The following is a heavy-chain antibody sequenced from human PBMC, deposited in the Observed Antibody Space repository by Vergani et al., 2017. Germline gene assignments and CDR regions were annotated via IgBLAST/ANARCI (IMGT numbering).Heavy chain of an antibody. CDR3: ARGAMVRGVIVSIDY. J-gene: IGHJ4*02. V-gene: IGHV4-30-2*01. CDR2: IYHSGST. Sequence: QLQLQESGSGLVKPSQTLSLTCAVSGGSISSGGYSWSWIRQPPGKGLEWIGYIYHSGSTYYNPSLKRRVTISVDRSKNQFSLKLSSVTAADTAVYYCARGAMVRGVIVSIDYWGQGTLVTVSS. D-gene: IGHD3-10*01. CDR1: GGSISSGGYS.